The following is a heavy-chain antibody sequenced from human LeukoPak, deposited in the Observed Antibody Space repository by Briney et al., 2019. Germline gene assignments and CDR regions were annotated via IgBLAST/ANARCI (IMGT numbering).Heavy chain of an antibody. CDR3: ARRDYYDSSGYYSFDY. Sequence: SETLSLTCAVYGGSFSGYYWSWIRQPPGKGLEWIGEINHSGSTNYNPSLKSRVTISVDTSKNQFSLKLSSVTAADTAVYYRARRDYYDSSGYYSFDYWGQGTLVTVSS. D-gene: IGHD3-22*01. CDR2: INHSGST. V-gene: IGHV4-34*01. CDR1: GGSFSGYY. J-gene: IGHJ4*02.